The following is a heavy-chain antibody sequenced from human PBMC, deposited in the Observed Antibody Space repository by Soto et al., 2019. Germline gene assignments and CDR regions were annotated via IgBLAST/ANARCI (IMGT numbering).Heavy chain of an antibody. CDR1: GFTFSSYG. CDR3: AKGLTYYDFWSAPIGY. D-gene: IGHD3-3*01. V-gene: IGHV3-30*18. CDR2: ISYDGSNK. Sequence: QVQLVESGGGVVQPGRSLRLSCAASGFTFSSYGMHWVRQAPGKGLEWVAVISYDGSNKYYADSVKGRFTISRDNSKNTLYLQMNSLIAEDTAVYYCAKGLTYYDFWSAPIGYWGQGTLVTVSS. J-gene: IGHJ4*02.